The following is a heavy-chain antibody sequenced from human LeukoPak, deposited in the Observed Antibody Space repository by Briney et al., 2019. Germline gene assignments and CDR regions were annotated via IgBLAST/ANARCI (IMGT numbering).Heavy chain of an antibody. Sequence: SETLSLTCTVSGGSISSYYWRWIRQPPGKGLEWLGEINQRGDTSYSPSLKSRVTISVDNSKNQVSLRLTSVTGADTAVYFCARMRARPFNYGSGLSWFDTWGQGTLVTVSS. V-gene: IGHV4-59*04. CDR3: ARMRARPFNYGSGLSWFDT. J-gene: IGHJ5*02. CDR2: INQRGDT. D-gene: IGHD3-10*01. CDR1: GGSISSYY.